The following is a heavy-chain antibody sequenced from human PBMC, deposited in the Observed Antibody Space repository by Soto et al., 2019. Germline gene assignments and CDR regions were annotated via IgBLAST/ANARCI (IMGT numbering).Heavy chain of an antibody. Sequence: PSETLSLTCTVSCGSISRGGHYWNWIRQRPGKGLEWIGYIYATGNSYYKPSLRNRVSISLDTSKNQVSLQLTSVTAADTAVYYCAKSLTQAAFDSWGQGALVTVSS. CDR3: AKSLTQAAFDS. J-gene: IGHJ4*02. CDR2: IYATGNS. D-gene: IGHD6-25*01. CDR1: CGSISRGGHY. V-gene: IGHV4-31*03.